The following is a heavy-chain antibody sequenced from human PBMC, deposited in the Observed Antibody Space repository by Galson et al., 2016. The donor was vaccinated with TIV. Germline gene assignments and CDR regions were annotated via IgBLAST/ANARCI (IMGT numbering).Heavy chain of an antibody. V-gene: IGHV3-33*01. CDR3: ARDLRGGTSWTDHYYYYGMDV. CDR1: GFTLNIYG. D-gene: IGHD6-13*01. CDR2: IWYDGGNK. Sequence: SLRLSCAASGFTLNIYGMHWVRQAPGKGLEWVAVIWYDGGNKYYADSVEGRFTISRDNSKNTLYLQMNSLRAEDTAVYFCARDLRGGTSWTDHYYYYGMDVWGQGTTVTVSS. J-gene: IGHJ6*02.